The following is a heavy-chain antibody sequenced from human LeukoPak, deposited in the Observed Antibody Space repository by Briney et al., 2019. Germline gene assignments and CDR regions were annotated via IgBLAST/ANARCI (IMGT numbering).Heavy chain of an antibody. CDR2: IYHSGST. CDR3: ARPFNNWFDP. V-gene: IGHV4-38-2*02. J-gene: IGHJ5*02. CDR1: GYSISSGYY. Sequence: SETLSLTCTVSGYSISSGYYWGWIRQPPGKGLEWIGSIYHSGSTYYNPSLKSRVTISVDTSKNQFSLKLSSVTAADTAVYYCARPFNNWFDPWGQGTLVTVSS.